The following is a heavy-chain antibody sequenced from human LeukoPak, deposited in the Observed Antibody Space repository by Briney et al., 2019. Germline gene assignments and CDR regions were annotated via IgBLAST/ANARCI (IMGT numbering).Heavy chain of an antibody. V-gene: IGHV1-69*05. CDR2: IIPIFGTA. CDR3: ARDFKPYVGNVEYFQH. J-gene: IGHJ1*01. D-gene: IGHD4/OR15-4a*01. CDR1: GGTFSSYA. Sequence: SVKVSCKASGGTFSSYAISWVRQAPGQGLEWMGRIIPIFGTANYAQKFQGRVTITTDESTSTAYMELSSLRSEDTAVYYCARDFKPYVGNVEYFQHWGQGTLVTVSS.